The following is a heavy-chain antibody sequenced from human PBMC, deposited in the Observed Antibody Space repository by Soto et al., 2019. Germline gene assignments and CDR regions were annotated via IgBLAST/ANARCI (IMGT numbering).Heavy chain of an antibody. CDR1: GFTVSYFG. CDR2: ISSDGGKA. D-gene: IGHD1-7*01. V-gene: IGHV3-30-3*01. Sequence: QVQLVESGGGVVQPGRSLRLSCAASGFTVSYFGLHWVRQAPGKGLEWVAFISSDGGKAYYADSMKGRCTISRDNSKNTLDLQMNSLKPEATAVYYCARDWAWNYDYWGQGTLVTFSS. J-gene: IGHJ4*02. CDR3: ARDWAWNYDY.